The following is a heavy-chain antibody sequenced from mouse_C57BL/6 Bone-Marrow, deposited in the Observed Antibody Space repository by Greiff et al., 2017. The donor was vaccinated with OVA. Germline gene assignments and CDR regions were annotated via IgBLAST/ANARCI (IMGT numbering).Heavy chain of an antibody. CDR2: IYPRDGST. CDR3: ARPRWGNWDVGWYFDV. D-gene: IGHD4-1*01. CDR1: GYTFTSYD. J-gene: IGHJ1*03. Sequence: QVQLKESGPELVKPGASVKLSCKASGYTFTSYDINWVKQRPGQGLEWIGWIYPRDGSTKYNEKFKGKATLTVDTSSSTAYMELHSLASEDSAVYFCARPRWGNWDVGWYFDVWGTGTTVTVSS. V-gene: IGHV1-85*01.